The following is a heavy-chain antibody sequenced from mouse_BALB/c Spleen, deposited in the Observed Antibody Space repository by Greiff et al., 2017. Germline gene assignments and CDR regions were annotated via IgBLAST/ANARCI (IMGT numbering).Heavy chain of an antibody. CDR2: IWAGGST. Sequence: QVQLKQSGPGLVAPSQSLSITCTVSGFSLTSYGVHWVRQPPGKGLEWLGVIWAGGSTNYNSALMSRLSISKDNSKSQVFLKMNSLQTDDTAMYYCAREGYGNGWAMDYWGQGTSVTVSS. D-gene: IGHD2-10*02. V-gene: IGHV2-9*02. CDR1: GFSLTSYG. J-gene: IGHJ4*01. CDR3: AREGYGNGWAMDY.